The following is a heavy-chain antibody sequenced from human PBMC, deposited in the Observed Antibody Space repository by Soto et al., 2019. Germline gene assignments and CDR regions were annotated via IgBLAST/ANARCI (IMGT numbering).Heavy chain of an antibody. CDR3: VRHPSAVAVLVPPEY. CDR2: IYYSGST. D-gene: IGHD6-19*01. CDR1: GGXISSSNYW. V-gene: IGHV4-39*01. Sequence: PSETLSLTCTVSGGXISSSNYWWGWIRQPPGKGLEWIGSIYYSGSTYYGPSLKSRVTISVDTSKNQFSLKVRSVTAADTAVYYCVRHPSAVAVLVPPEYWGQGTLVTVSS. J-gene: IGHJ4*02.